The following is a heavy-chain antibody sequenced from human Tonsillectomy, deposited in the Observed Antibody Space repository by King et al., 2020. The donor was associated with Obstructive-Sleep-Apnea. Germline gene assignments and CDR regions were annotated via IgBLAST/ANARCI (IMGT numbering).Heavy chain of an antibody. V-gene: IGHV4-59*01. CDR3: ARGGRYSSGWSPLVH. CDR1: SGSISSYY. CDR2: IYYSGST. Sequence: QLQESGPGLVKPSETLSLTCTVSSGSISSYYWSWIRQPPGKGLEWIGYIYYSGSTNYNPSLKSRVIISLNTSKNQFSLKLSSVTAADTAVYYCARGGRYSSGWSPLVHWGQGTLVTVSS. J-gene: IGHJ1*01. D-gene: IGHD6-19*01.